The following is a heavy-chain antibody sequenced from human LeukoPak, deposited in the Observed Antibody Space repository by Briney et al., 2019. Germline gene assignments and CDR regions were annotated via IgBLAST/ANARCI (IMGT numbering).Heavy chain of an antibody. CDR1: GGTFSSYA. CDR3: ARDPDHYYDSSGYYLGAFDI. J-gene: IGHJ3*02. Sequence: GASVKVSCKASGGTFSSYAISWVRQAPGQGLEWMGGIIPIFDTANYAQKFKGRVTITADESTGTAYMELSSLRSEDTAVYYCARDPDHYYDSSGYYLGAFDIWGQGTMVTVSS. CDR2: IIPIFDTA. V-gene: IGHV1-69*13. D-gene: IGHD3-22*01.